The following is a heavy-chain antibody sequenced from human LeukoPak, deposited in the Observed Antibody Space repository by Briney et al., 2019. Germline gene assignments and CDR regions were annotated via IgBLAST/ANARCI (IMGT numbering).Heavy chain of an antibody. V-gene: IGHV4-30-2*01. Sequence: SETLSLTCAVSGGPISSGAYSWSWLRQPPAKGLEWIGYIYHSGSTLYNPSLKSRVTISIDRSKNQFSLNLSSVTAADTAVYYCAAEDAGGWRFDYWGQGTLVTVSS. CDR3: AAEDAGGWRFDY. CDR1: GGPISSGAYS. J-gene: IGHJ4*02. D-gene: IGHD2-8*02. CDR2: IYHSGST.